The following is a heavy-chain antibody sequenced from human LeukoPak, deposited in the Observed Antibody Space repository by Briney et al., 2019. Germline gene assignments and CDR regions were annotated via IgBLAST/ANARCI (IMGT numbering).Heavy chain of an antibody. D-gene: IGHD3-10*01. CDR3: AKDLDYYGSGGYDAFDI. CDR1: GFTFSSYG. CDR2: ISGSGGST. V-gene: IGHV3-23*01. J-gene: IGHJ3*02. Sequence: GGSLRLSCAASGFTFSSYGMSWVRQAPGKGLEWVSAISGSGGSTYYADSVKGRFTISRDNSKNTLYLQMNSLRAEDTAVYYCAKDLDYYGSGGYDAFDIWGQGTMVTVSS.